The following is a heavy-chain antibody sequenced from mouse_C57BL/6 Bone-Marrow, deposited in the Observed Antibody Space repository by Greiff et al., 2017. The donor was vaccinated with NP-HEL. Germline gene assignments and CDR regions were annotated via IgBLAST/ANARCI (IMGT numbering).Heavy chain of an antibody. CDR3: ARANWDHYFDY. Sequence: EVKLMESGGGLVKPGGSLKLSCAASGFTFSSYALSWVRQTPEKRLEWVATISDGGSYTYYPDNVKGRFTISRDNAKNNLYLQMSHLKSEDTAMYYCARANWDHYFDYWGQGTTLTVSS. CDR1: GFTFSSYA. J-gene: IGHJ2*01. V-gene: IGHV5-4*03. D-gene: IGHD4-1*01. CDR2: ISDGGSYT.